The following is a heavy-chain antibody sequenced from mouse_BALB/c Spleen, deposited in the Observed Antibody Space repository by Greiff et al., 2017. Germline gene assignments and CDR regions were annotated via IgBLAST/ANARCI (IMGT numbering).Heavy chain of an antibody. V-gene: IGHV3-8*02. CDR2: ISYSGST. Sequence: EVQRVESGPSLVKPSQTLSLTCSVTGDSITSGYWNWIRKFPGNKLEYMGYISYSGSTYYNPSLKSRISITRDTSKNQYYLQLNSVTTEDTATYYCARYGSSHWYFDVWGAGTTVTVSS. CDR3: ARYGSSHWYFDV. CDR1: GDSITSGY. J-gene: IGHJ1*01. D-gene: IGHD1-1*01.